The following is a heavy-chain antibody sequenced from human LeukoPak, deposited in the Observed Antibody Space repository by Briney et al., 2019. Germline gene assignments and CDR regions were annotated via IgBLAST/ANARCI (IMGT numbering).Heavy chain of an antibody. D-gene: IGHD3-10*01. CDR1: GGSFSGYY. CDR2: INHSGST. Sequence: NPSETLSLTCAVYGGSFSGYYWSWIRQPPGKGLEWIGEINHSGSTTYNPSLKSRVTISVDTSKNQFSLKLSSVTAADTAVYYCARDMVRGVIYWGQGTLVTVSS. V-gene: IGHV4-34*01. J-gene: IGHJ4*02. CDR3: ARDMVRGVIY.